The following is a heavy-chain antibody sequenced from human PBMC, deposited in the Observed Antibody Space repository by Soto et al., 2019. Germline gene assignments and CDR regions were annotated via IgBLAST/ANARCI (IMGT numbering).Heavy chain of an antibody. D-gene: IGHD6-19*01. J-gene: IGHJ4*02. CDR2: IYYSGST. Sequence: SETLSLTCTVSGGSISSYYWSWIRQPPGEGLEWIGYIYYSGSTNYNPSLKSRVTISVDMSKNQFSLKLSSVTAADTAVYYCARGQWRTTHFDYWGQGTLVTVSS. CDR1: GGSISSYY. CDR3: ARGQWRTTHFDY. V-gene: IGHV4-59*01.